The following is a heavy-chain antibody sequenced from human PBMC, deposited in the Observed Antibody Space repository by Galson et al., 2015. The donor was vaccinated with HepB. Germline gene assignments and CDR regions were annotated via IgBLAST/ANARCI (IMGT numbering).Heavy chain of an antibody. Sequence: SLRLSCAASGFTFSSYGMHWVRQAPGKGLEWVAVISYDGSNKYYADSVKGRFTISRDNSKNTLYLQMNSLRAEDTAVYYCAKGGVDTVMYYYYGMDVWGQGTTVTVSS. CDR1: GFTFSSYG. J-gene: IGHJ6*02. V-gene: IGHV3-30*18. CDR3: AKGGVDTVMYYYYGMDV. CDR2: ISYDGSNK. D-gene: IGHD5-18*01.